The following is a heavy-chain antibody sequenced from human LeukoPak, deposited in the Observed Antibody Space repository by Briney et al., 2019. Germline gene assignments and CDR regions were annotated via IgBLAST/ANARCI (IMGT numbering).Heavy chain of an antibody. V-gene: IGHV4-59*01. CDR1: GGSISSYY. CDR2: IYYSGST. J-gene: IGHJ4*02. CDR3: ARGKDYGDLSDY. D-gene: IGHD4-17*01. Sequence: PSETLSLTCTVSGGSISSYYWSWIRQPPGKGLEWIGYIYYSGSTNYNPSLKSRVTISVDTSKNQFSLKLSSVTAADTAVYYCARGKDYGDLSDYWGQGTLVTVSS.